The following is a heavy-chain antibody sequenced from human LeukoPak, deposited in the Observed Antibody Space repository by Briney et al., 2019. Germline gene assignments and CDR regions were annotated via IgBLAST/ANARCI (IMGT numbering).Heavy chain of an antibody. D-gene: IGHD3-3*01. Sequence: ESGPTLVKPTQTLTLTCTFSGFSLSTSGVGVGWIRQPPGKALEWLALIYWDDDKRYSPSLKSRLTITKDTSKNQVVLTMTNMDPVDTATYYCAHSPGTIFGVVTYYYYYMDVWGKGTTVTVSS. V-gene: IGHV2-5*02. CDR2: IYWDDDK. CDR1: GFSLSTSGVG. CDR3: AHSPGTIFGVVTYYYYYMDV. J-gene: IGHJ6*03.